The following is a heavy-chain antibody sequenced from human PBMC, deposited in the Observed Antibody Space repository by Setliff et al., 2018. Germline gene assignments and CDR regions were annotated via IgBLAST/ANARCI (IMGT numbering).Heavy chain of an antibody. Sequence: GSLRLSCAASGFTFSSFAMSWVRQAPGKGLEWVSSMSYSDDSTYYADSVKGRFIISRDNSKNTLYLQMNSLRAEDTAVYYCAKLRVVVTATIDDWGQGTLVTVPQ. CDR1: GFTFSSFA. CDR3: AKLRVVVTATIDD. V-gene: IGHV3-23*01. CDR2: MSYSDDST. J-gene: IGHJ4*02. D-gene: IGHD2-15*01.